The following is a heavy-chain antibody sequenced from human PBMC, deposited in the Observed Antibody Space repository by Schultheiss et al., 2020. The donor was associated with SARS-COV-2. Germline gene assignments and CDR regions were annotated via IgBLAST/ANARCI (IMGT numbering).Heavy chain of an antibody. V-gene: IGHV3-73*01. D-gene: IGHD6-19*01. CDR3: TRLLGLAVAGTSFDY. CDR2: IRSEANSYAT. CDR1: GFAFSGSA. Sequence: GGSLRLSCAASGFAFSGSAMHWVRQASGKGLEWVGRIRSEANSYATAYAASVKGRFTISRDDSKKTAYLRMNGLKTEDTAVYYCTRLLGLAVAGTSFDYWGQGTLVTVSS. J-gene: IGHJ4*02.